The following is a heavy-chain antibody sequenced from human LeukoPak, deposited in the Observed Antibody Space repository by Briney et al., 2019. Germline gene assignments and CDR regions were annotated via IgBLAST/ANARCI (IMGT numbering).Heavy chain of an antibody. V-gene: IGHV4-59*01. D-gene: IGHD3-16*01. CDR1: GGSISSYY. Sequence: SETLSLTCTVSGGSISSYYWSWIRQPPGKGLEWIGYIHYSGSTNYNPSLKSRVTISVDTSKNQFSLKLSSVTAADTAVYYCARDGGDLDIWGQGTMVTVSS. CDR3: ARDGGDLDI. CDR2: IHYSGST. J-gene: IGHJ3*02.